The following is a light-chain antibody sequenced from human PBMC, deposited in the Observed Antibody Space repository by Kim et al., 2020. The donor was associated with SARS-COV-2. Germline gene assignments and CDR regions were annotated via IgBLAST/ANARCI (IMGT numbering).Light chain of an antibody. CDR3: QTWDSKTVV. CDR1: GLEDRY. Sequence: SYELTQPPSVSVFPGQTATIACSGDGLEDRYASWYQQTPGQSPVLVIYEDSKRPSGIPERFSGSNSGNTATLTISGTQSMDEADYYCQTWDSKTVVFGGG. J-gene: IGLJ2*01. CDR2: EDS. V-gene: IGLV3-1*01.